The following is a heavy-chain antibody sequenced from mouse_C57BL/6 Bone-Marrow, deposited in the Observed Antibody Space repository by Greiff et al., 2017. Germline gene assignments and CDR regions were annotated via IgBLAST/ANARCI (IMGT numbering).Heavy chain of an antibody. CDR1: GYTFTSYW. CDR2: IEPSDSYT. V-gene: IGHV1-50*01. Sequence: QVQLQQPGAELVKPGASVKLSCKASGYTFTSYWMQWVKQRPGQGLEWIGEIEPSDSYTNYNQKFKGKATLNVDTSSSTAYMQLSSLTSEDSAVYSCARGGPYYWGQGTTLTVSS. CDR3: ARGGPYY. J-gene: IGHJ2*01.